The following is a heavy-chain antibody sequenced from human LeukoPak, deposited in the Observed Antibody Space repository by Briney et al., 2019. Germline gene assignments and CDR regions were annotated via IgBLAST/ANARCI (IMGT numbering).Heavy chain of an antibody. J-gene: IGHJ4*02. D-gene: IGHD6-13*01. CDR2: IYHSGTI. CDR1: GYSISSGYY. CDR3: ARGLGRQQLVSPFDY. Sequence: SETLSLTCTVSGYSISSGYYWGWIRQPPGKGLEWLASIYHSGTIYYNPSLKSRVTISVDTSENQFSLKLTSVTAADTAVYYCARGLGRQQLVSPFDYWGQGTLVTVSS. V-gene: IGHV4-38-2*02.